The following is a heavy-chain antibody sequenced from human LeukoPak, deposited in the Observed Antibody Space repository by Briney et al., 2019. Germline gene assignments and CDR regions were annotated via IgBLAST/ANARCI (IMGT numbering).Heavy chain of an antibody. V-gene: IGHV3-11*01. Sequence: GGSLRLSCAASGFTFSDYYVSWIRQAPGKGLEWVSYISSSGSIIYYADSVKGRFTISRDNAKNSLYLQMNSLRAEDTAVFYCARDDIAAAGVSFDYWGQGTLVTVSS. CDR2: ISSSGSII. CDR3: ARDDIAAAGVSFDY. J-gene: IGHJ4*02. D-gene: IGHD6-13*01. CDR1: GFTFSDYY.